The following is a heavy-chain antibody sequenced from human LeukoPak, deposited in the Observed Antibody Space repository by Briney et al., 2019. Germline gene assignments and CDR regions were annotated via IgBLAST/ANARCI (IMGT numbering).Heavy chain of an antibody. V-gene: IGHV3-23*01. J-gene: IGHJ1*01. D-gene: IGHD3-16*01. Sequence: GGSLRLSCAASGFTFSSYGMNWVRQAPGKGLEWVSGISPSGGITYYTDSVKGRFTISSDNSKNTQSLQMNSLRAEDTAVYYCAKDDGWGRYKHWGQGTLVTVSS. CDR1: GFTFSSYG. CDR3: AKDDGWGRYKH. CDR2: ISPSGGIT.